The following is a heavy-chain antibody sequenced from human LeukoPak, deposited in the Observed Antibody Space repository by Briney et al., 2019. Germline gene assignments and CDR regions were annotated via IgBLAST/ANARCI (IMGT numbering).Heavy chain of an antibody. D-gene: IGHD3-3*01. CDR3: ARFVYYDFWSGYPPDYYFDY. CDR2: IKQDGSEK. J-gene: IGHJ4*02. V-gene: IGHV3-7*01. Sequence: PGGSLRLSCAASGFTFSSYGMHWVRQAPGKGLEWVANIKQDGSEKYYVDSVKGRFTISRDNAKNSLYLQMNSLRAEDTAVYYCARFVYYDFWSGYPPDYYFDYWGQGTLVTVSS. CDR1: GFTFSSYG.